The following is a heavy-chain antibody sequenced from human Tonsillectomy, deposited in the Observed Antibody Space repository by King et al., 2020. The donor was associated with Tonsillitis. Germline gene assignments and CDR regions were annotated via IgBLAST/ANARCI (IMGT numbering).Heavy chain of an antibody. CDR3: ASNPFDYLWGIYRYFAS. D-gene: IGHD3-16*02. V-gene: IGHV4-39*01. J-gene: IGHJ4*02. CDR2: IYYSGST. CDR1: GGSISSNNYY. Sequence: QLQESGPGLVKPSETLSLTCTVSGGSISSNNYYWGWIRQPPGKGLEWIGSIYYSGSTYYNPSLKSRVTISVDTSKNQFSLRLSSVTAADTAVYYCASNPFDYLWGIYRYFASWGQGTLVTVSS.